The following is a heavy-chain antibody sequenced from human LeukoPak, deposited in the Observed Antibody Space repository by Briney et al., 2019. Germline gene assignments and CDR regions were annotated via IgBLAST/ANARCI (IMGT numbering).Heavy chain of an antibody. CDR2: ISGSGGST. CDR3: ARRSWDY. J-gene: IGHJ4*02. D-gene: IGHD3-3*01. V-gene: IGHV3-23*01. Sequence: PGGSLRLSCAASGFTFSSYAMSWVRQAPGKGLEWVSAISGSGGSTYYADSVKGRFTTSRDNAKNSLYLQMNSLRDEDTAVYYCARRSWDYWGQGTLVTVSS. CDR1: GFTFSSYA.